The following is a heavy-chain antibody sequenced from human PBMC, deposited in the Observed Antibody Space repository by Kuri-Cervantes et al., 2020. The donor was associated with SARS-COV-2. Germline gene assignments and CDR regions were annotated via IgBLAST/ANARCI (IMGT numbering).Heavy chain of an antibody. CDR2: INPSGGST. J-gene: IGHJ4*02. D-gene: IGHD3-10*01. V-gene: IGHV1-46*01. Sequence: ASVKVSCKASGYTFTSYYMHWVRQAPGQGLEWMGIINPSGGSTSYAQKFQGRVTMTRDTSTSTVYMELSSLRAEDTAVYYCAKDTWGWFGEFLDYFDYWGQGTLVTVSS. CDR3: AKDTWGWFGEFLDYFDY. CDR1: GYTFTSYY.